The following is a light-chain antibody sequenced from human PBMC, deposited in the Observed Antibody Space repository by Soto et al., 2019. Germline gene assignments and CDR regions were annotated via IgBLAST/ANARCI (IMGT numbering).Light chain of an antibody. CDR1: QSISSY. J-gene: IGKJ2*01. CDR3: QKSYSTPMST. CDR2: AAS. Sequence: DIQMTQSPSSLSASVGDRVTITCRASQSISSYLNWYQQKPGKAPKLLIYAASSLQSGVPSRFSGSGSGTDFTLTISSLQPEDFATYYCQKSYSTPMSTFGQGTKLEIK. V-gene: IGKV1-39*01.